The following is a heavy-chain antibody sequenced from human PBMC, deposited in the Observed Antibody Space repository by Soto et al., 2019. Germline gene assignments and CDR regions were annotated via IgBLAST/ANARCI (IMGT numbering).Heavy chain of an antibody. CDR2: INPLFRTP. CDR3: AKGVASSD. D-gene: IGHD5-12*01. CDR1: GGSFTPDS. J-gene: IGHJ4*02. V-gene: IGHV1-69*01. Sequence: QVHLVQSAAEVRKPGSSVKVSCTSSGGSFTPDSIIWVRQAPGQGLEWMGGINPLFRTPVYAQKFQGRVTISADESTSAAHLEVTGLTPEDTAVYFCAKGVASSDWGQGTPVTVSS.